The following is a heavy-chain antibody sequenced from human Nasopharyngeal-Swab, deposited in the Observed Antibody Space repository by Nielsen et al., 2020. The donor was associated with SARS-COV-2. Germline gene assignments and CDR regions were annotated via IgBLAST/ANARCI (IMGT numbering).Heavy chain of an antibody. Sequence: SGPTLVKPTQTRTPTCTFSGFSLSTSGMCVSWIRQPPGKALEWLALIDWDDDKYYSTSLKTRLTISKDTSKNQVVLTMTNMDPVDTATYYCARDYDFWSGNYYYYGMDVWGQGTTVTVSS. CDR3: ARDYDFWSGNYYYYGMDV. CDR1: GFSLSTSGMC. J-gene: IGHJ6*02. CDR2: IDWDDDK. D-gene: IGHD3-3*01. V-gene: IGHV2-70*01.